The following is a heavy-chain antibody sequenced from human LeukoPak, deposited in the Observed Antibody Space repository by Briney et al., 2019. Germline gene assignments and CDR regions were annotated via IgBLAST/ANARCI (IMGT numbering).Heavy chain of an antibody. D-gene: IGHD5-12*01. V-gene: IGHV3-30*04. CDR2: ISYDGSNK. CDR3: ARDARVVATLDY. J-gene: IGHJ4*02. CDR1: GFTFSSYA. Sequence: ERSLRLSCAASGFTFSSYAMHWVRQAPGKGLEWVAVISYDGSNKYYADSVKGRFTISRDNSKNTLYLQMNSLRAEDTAVYYCARDARVVATLDYWGQGTLVTVSS.